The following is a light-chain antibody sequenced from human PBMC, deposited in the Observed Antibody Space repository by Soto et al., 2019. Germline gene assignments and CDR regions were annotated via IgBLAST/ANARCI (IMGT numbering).Light chain of an antibody. Sequence: QSALTQPASVSGSPGQSITISCTGTSSDVGGYNYVSWYQQHPGKAPKLMIYDVSNRPSGVSNRFSGSKSGNTASLTISGXXXXXXADYYCSSYTSSSTPYVFGTGTKVTVL. CDR3: SSYTSSSTPYV. CDR2: DVS. CDR1: SSDVGGYNY. V-gene: IGLV2-14*01. J-gene: IGLJ1*01.